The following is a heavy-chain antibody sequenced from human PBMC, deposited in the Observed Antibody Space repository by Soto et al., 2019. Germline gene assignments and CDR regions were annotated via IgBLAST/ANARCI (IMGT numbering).Heavy chain of an antibody. Sequence: QITLKESGPTLVNPTQPLTLTCTFSGFSLSTSGAAVGWIRQPPGKALEWLGLVYWDDDKRYRPSINNRVTITKDTSQDQVVRTLTNPEPVDTATYYCAHPQLVMFFGLVTQTDVWFDSWGQGPMVTVPS. CDR2: VYWDDDK. V-gene: IGHV2-5*02. D-gene: IGHD3-3*01. CDR1: GFSLSTSGAA. J-gene: IGHJ5*01. CDR3: AHPQLVMFFGLVTQTDVWFDS.